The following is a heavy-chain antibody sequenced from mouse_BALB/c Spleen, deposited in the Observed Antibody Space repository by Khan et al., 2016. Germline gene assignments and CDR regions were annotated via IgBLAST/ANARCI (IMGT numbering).Heavy chain of an antibody. J-gene: IGHJ2*01. Sequence: EVQLQESGPGLVKPSQSLSLTCTVTGYSITSDYAWNWIRQFPGNKLEWMGYISYSGSTSYNPSLKSRISITRDTSKNQFFLQLNSVTTEDTATDYCARSCYYGSSYGVDYWGQGTTLTVSS. CDR2: ISYSGST. CDR3: ARSCYYGSSYGVDY. CDR1: GYSITSDYA. D-gene: IGHD1-1*01. V-gene: IGHV3-2*02.